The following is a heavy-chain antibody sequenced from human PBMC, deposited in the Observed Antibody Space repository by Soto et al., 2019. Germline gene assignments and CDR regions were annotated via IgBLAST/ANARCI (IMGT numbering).Heavy chain of an antibody. CDR2: IYHSGNT. CDR1: GDSISGGGHS. J-gene: IGHJ4*01. D-gene: IGHD5-12*01. Sequence: PSETLSLTCAVSGDSISGGGHSWNWLRQPPGKGLEWIGYIYHSGNTYFNPTLKSRVTMSVDTSKNQISLTLSSVTAADTAIYYCARDRDGCDSGYFDSWGHGTLVTVSS. V-gene: IGHV4-30-2*01. CDR3: ARDRDGCDSGYFDS.